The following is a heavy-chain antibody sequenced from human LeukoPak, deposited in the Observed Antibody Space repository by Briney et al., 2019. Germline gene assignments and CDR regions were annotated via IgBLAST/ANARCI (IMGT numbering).Heavy chain of an antibody. V-gene: IGHV4-4*07. CDR1: DGSIRDYF. D-gene: IGHD1-14*01. CDR2: IYVSGIT. J-gene: IGHJ4*02. Sequence: SETLSLTCTVSDGSIRDYFWRWIRQPAGKGLEWIGRIYVSGITNSNPYLKSRVTMSLDTSKNQFSLRLTSVTAADTAVYYCARDVYNRRFYGFDYWGQGTLVTVSS. CDR3: ARDVYNRRFYGFDY.